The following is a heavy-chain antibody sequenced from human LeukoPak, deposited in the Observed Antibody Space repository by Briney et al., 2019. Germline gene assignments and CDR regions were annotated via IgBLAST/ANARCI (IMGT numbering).Heavy chain of an antibody. D-gene: IGHD3-16*01. Sequence: SETLSLTCTVSGGSFNTYYWSWIWQPPGKGLEWLGYIYYSGSTNYNPSLKSRVTISVDTSKNQFSLKLSSVTAADTAVYYCARVITVRGVIFDYWGQGTLVTVSS. CDR1: GGSFNTYY. J-gene: IGHJ4*02. CDR2: IYYSGST. CDR3: ARVITVRGVIFDY. V-gene: IGHV4-59*01.